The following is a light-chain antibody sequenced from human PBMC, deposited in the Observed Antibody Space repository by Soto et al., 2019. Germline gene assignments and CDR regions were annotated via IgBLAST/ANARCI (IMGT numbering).Light chain of an antibody. CDR2: GAS. CDR3: QRYGTSPWT. Sequence: EIVLTPSPGTLSLSPGERATLSCRASQSVSNNYLAWYHQKPGRAPRLVIYGASSSATGIPDRFSGSGSGADLTLTISRLDPEDFAVYYCQRYGTSPWTFGQGNRVEIK. J-gene: IGKJ1*01. CDR1: QSVSNNY. V-gene: IGKV3-20*01.